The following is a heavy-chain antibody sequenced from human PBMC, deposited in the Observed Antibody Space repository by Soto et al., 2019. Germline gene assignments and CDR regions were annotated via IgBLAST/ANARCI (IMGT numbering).Heavy chain of an antibody. V-gene: IGHV1-69*12. Sequence: QVQLVQSGAEVKKPGSSVKVSCKASGGTFSSYAISWVRQAPGQGLAWMGGVIPIFGTANYAQKFQGSVTITADESTSTAYKELSSLRSEDTAVYYCARTYSGSYCGLLDYWGQGNLVTVSS. CDR1: GGTFSSYA. CDR2: VIPIFGTA. D-gene: IGHD1-26*01. CDR3: ARTYSGSYCGLLDY. J-gene: IGHJ4*02.